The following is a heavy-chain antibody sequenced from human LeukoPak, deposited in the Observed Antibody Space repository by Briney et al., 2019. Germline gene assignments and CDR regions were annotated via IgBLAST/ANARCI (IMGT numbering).Heavy chain of an antibody. D-gene: IGHD2-15*01. J-gene: IGHJ4*02. CDR1: GFTFSNDW. V-gene: IGHV3-74*01. Sequence: GGSLRLSCAVSGFTFSNDWMHWVRQGPGKGLVWISRISSDGTTTDYADSVKGRFTISRDNAKNTLYLQMDSLRAEDTAVYYCAGRWSFDYWGQGALVTASS. CDR3: AGRWSFDY. CDR2: ISSDGTTT.